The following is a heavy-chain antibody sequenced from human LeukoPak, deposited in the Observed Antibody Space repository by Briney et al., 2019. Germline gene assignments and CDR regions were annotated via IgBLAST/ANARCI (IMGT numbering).Heavy chain of an antibody. V-gene: IGHV3-23*01. D-gene: IGHD6-13*01. CDR2: ISGSGGST. CDR3: AKDAVYSSSWPYYFDY. Sequence: GGSLRLSCAASGFTFSSYGMSWVRQAPGKGLEWVSAISGSGGSTYYADSVKGRFTISRDNSKNTLYLQMNSLRAEDTAVYYCAKDAVYSSSWPYYFDYWGQGTLVTVSS. CDR1: GFTFSSYG. J-gene: IGHJ4*02.